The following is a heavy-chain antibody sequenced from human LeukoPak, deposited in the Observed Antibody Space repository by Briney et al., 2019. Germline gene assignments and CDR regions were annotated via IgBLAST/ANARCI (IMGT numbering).Heavy chain of an antibody. V-gene: IGHV4-59*01. D-gene: IGHD2-2*01. CDR3: AREIGYCSSTSCYPYNWFDP. CDR2: IYYSGST. Sequence: SETLSLTCTVSGGSIXSYYWSWIRQPPXXXLEWIGYIYYSGSTNYNPSLKSRVTISVDTSKNQFSLKLSSVTAADTAVYYCAREIGYCSSTSCYPYNWFDPWGQGTLVTVSS. J-gene: IGHJ5*02. CDR1: GGSIXSYY.